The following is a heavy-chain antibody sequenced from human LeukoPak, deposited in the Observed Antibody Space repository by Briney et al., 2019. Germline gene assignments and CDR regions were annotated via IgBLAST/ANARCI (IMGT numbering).Heavy chain of an antibody. D-gene: IGHD3-22*01. V-gene: IGHV3-30*03. Sequence: PGGSLRLSCAASGFTFSVYGMHWVRQAPGKGLEWVALLSGDETYIDYTDSVKGRFTISRDTSKNTLFLQMNGLRADDTAIYYCARDWEGSSGYYSLWGQGTLVTVSS. CDR1: GFTFSVYG. CDR2: LSGDETYI. CDR3: ARDWEGSSGYYSL. J-gene: IGHJ4*02.